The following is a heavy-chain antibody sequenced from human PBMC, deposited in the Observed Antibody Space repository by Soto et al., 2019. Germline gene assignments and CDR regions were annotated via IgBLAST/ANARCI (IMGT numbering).Heavy chain of an antibody. V-gene: IGHV4-59*01. Sequence: QVQLVESGGGLVKPGGSLRLSCAASGFTFSDYYMSWIRQAPGKGLEWIGYIYYSGSTNYNPSLKSRVTISVDTSKNQFSLKLSSVTAADTAVYYCARGAITAAGNMDVWGQGTTVTVSS. CDR3: ARGAITAAGNMDV. D-gene: IGHD6-13*01. CDR1: GFTFSDYY. J-gene: IGHJ6*02. CDR2: IYYSGST.